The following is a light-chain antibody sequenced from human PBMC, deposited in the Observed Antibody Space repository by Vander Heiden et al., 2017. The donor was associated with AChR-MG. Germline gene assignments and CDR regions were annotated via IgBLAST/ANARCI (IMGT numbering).Light chain of an antibody. V-gene: IGLV2-14*01. CDR3: SSYTSSSTPVV. CDR2: DCS. J-gene: IGLJ2*01. CDR1: SSDVGGYNY. Sequence: QSALTQPASVSGSPGQSITISCTGTSSDVGGYNYVSWYQQHPGKAPKLMIYDCSNRPPGGSNPFSGSKSGKPAPPTNSGLQAEDEADYYCSSYTSSSTPVVFGGGTKLTGL.